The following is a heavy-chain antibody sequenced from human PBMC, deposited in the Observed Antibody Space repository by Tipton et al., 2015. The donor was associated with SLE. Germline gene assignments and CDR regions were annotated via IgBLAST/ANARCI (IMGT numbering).Heavy chain of an antibody. Sequence: TLSLTCTVSGDSLSDSYWSWIRQPPGERLEWPGYISHNGGTAYNLSLSSRVTISIDTSKKQFSLRLRSATAADTAVYYCAKSVAVRPKFDNWGQGALVTVSS. CDR2: ISHNGGT. V-gene: IGHV4-4*09. J-gene: IGHJ4*02. CDR1: GDSLSDSY. CDR3: AKSVAVRPKFDN. D-gene: IGHD6-19*01.